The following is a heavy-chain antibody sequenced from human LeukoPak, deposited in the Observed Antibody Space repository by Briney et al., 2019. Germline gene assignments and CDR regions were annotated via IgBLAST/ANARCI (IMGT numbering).Heavy chain of an antibody. CDR3: ARIQLWFPDF. J-gene: IGHJ4*02. CDR2: ISSSGTTI. CDR1: GFTFSGCY. D-gene: IGHD5-18*01. Sequence: GGSLRLSCAASGFTFSGCYMSWIRQAPGKGLEWVSYISSSGTTIYYADSVKGRFTISRDNAKNSLYLQMSSLRAEDTALYYCARIQLWFPDFWGQGTLVTVSS. V-gene: IGHV3-11*01.